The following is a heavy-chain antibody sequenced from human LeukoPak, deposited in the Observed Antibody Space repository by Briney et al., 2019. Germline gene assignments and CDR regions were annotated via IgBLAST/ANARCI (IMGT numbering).Heavy chain of an antibody. V-gene: IGHV3-7*01. J-gene: IGHJ4*02. D-gene: IGHD3-9*01. CDR1: GFTFSSYW. CDR2: INQDGSEK. CDR3: ARRGSYYDILTGYYQYYFDY. Sequence: PGGSLRLSCAASGFTFSSYWMSWVRQAPGKGLEGVAHINQDGSEKYYVDSVKGRFTISRDNAKNSLYLQMNSLRAEDTAVYYCARRGSYYDILTGYYQYYFDYWGQGTLVTVSS.